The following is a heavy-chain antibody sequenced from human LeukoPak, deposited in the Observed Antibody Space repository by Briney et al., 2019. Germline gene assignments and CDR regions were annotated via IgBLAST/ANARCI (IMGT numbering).Heavy chain of an antibody. CDR3: AKGIRRAPAASPNWFDP. J-gene: IGHJ5*02. CDR1: GFTFSSYA. Sequence: PGRSLRLSCAASGFTFSSYAMHWVRQAPGKGLEWVAVISYDGSNKYYADSVKGRFTISRDNSKNTLYLQMNSLRAEDTAVYYCAKGIRRAPAASPNWFDPWGQGTLVTVSS. CDR2: ISYDGSNK. D-gene: IGHD2-2*01. V-gene: IGHV3-30*04.